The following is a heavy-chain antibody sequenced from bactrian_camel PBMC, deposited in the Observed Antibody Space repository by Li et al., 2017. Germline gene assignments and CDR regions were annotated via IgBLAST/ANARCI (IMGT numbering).Heavy chain of an antibody. J-gene: IGHJ4*01. D-gene: IGHD2*01. CDR1: TGLTHQYC. V-gene: IGHV3S54*01. CDR3: AASSPTEGRPEVESGGGWCRPGY. CDR2: THTRKGDT. Sequence: HVQLVESGGGSVQTGGSLKLSCTVRTGLTHQYCMAWFRQVPGKQREAVAVTHTRKGDTYIDDSVKGRFTIPVSREYTVNALYLPIDSLKPEDTGTYYCAASSPTEGRPEVESGGGWCRPGYWGQGTQVTVS.